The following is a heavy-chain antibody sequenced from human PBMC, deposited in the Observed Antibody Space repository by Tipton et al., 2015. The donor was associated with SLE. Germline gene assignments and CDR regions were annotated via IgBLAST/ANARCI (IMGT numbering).Heavy chain of an antibody. Sequence: SLRLSCVVSGFSGNNNYMSWVRQAPGKGLEWVSLIFNDDDTYYSDSVKGRFTISRDNSKNTVFLQMNNLRVEDTAVYYCARDHRLQGIVRFDPWGQGTLVTVSS. CDR2: IFNDDDT. CDR3: ARDHRLQGIVRFDP. J-gene: IGHJ5*02. CDR1: GFSGNNNY. D-gene: IGHD2-15*01. V-gene: IGHV3-66*01.